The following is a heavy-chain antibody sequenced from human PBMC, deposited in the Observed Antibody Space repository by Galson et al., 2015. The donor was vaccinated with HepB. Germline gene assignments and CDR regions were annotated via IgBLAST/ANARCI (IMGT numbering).Heavy chain of an antibody. CDR3: SRGNSQTRSFDY. CDR2: TYYRSKWYN. V-gene: IGHV6-1*01. D-gene: IGHD1-1*01. Sequence: CAISGDSVSSNSATWNWVWQSPSRGLEWLGRTYYRSKWYNEYAVSVKSRIVVNPDTSKNQFSLQLDSVTPEDTALYYCSRGNSQTRSFDYWGQGTLVTVSS. CDR1: GDSVSSNSAT. J-gene: IGHJ4*02.